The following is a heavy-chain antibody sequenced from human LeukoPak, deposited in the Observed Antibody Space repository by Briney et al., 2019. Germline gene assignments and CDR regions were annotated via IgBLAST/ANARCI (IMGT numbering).Heavy chain of an antibody. D-gene: IGHD1-26*01. CDR3: ARLGSYSPGFDP. CDR2: ISYDGSNK. J-gene: IGHJ5*02. Sequence: PGGSLRLSCAASGFTFSSYAMHWVRLAPGKGLEWVAVISYDGSNKYYADSVKGRFTISRDNSKNTLYLQMNSLRAEDTAVYYCARLGSYSPGFDPWGQGTLVTVSS. CDR1: GFTFSSYA. V-gene: IGHV3-30-3*01.